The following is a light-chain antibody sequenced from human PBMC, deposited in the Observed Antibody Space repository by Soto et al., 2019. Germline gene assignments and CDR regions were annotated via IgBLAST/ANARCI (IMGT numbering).Light chain of an antibody. Sequence: EIVMTQSPTTLSVSPGEGATLSCRASQSLSTNLARYQQKPGQSPRLLIYEASTRASGVPARFSGSGSGTEFTLTISSLESEDFAVYYCQQCNYWPLYTFGQGTKLEIK. CDR3: QQCNYWPLYT. CDR1: QSLSTN. CDR2: EAS. V-gene: IGKV3-15*01. J-gene: IGKJ2*01.